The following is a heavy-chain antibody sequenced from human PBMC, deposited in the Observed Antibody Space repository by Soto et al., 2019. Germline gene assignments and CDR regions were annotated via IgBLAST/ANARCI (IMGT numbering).Heavy chain of an antibody. D-gene: IGHD3-22*01. CDR1: AYSFTRYW. Sequence: WESLTISCRCSAYSFTRYWLGWVRQMPGKGLEWMGIIYVGDSDTRYSPSFQGQVTISADKSISTAYLQWSSLKASDTAMYYCARGEYYYDSGGYYFNYWGQGTLVPVSS. V-gene: IGHV5-51*01. J-gene: IGHJ4*02. CDR2: IYVGDSDT. CDR3: ARGEYYYDSGGYYFNY.